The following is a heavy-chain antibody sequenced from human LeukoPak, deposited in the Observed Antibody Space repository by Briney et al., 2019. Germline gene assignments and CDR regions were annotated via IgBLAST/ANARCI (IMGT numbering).Heavy chain of an antibody. D-gene: IGHD5-24*01. J-gene: IGHJ4*02. Sequence: GGSLRLSCAASGFTFSDYYMSWIRQAPGKGLEWVSGINWNGASTGYTDSVKGRFTISRDNAKNSLYLQMNSLRAEDTALYYCARDGYNFEAAGRDWGQGTLVTVSS. V-gene: IGHV3-20*04. CDR3: ARDGYNFEAAGRD. CDR1: GFTFSDYY. CDR2: INWNGAST.